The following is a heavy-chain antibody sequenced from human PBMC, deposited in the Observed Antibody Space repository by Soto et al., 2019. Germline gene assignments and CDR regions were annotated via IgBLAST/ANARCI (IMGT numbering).Heavy chain of an antibody. J-gene: IGHJ5*02. CDR1: GFTFSSYS. D-gene: IGHD3-3*01. V-gene: IGHV3-21*04. CDR2: ISSSSSYI. CDR3: ARVPTLFGVVMGFDP. Sequence: GGSLRLSCAASGFTFSSYSMNWVRQAPGKGLEWVSSISSSSSYIYYADSVNGRFTISRDNAKNSLYLQMNSLRAEDTAVYYCARVPTLFGVVMGFDPWGQGTLVTVSS.